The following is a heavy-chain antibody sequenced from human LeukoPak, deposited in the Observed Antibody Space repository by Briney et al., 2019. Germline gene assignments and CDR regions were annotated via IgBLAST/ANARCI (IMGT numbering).Heavy chain of an antibody. CDR1: GGSISPYY. J-gene: IGHJ4*02. CDR3: ATDKGYHYY. V-gene: IGHV4-59*01. D-gene: IGHD5-12*01. Sequence: PSETLSLTCNVSGGSISPYYWSWIRQSPGKGLELIGYIYYSGYTNYNPSLKSRVTISGDTSKNQVSLNLGSVTAADTAVYYCATDKGYHYYWGQGTLVTVSS. CDR2: IYYSGYT.